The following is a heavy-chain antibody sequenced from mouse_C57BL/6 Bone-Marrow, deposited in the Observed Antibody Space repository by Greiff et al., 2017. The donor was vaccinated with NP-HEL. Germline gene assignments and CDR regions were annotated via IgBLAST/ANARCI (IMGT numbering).Heavy chain of an antibody. CDR1: GYTFTDYY. CDR2: IYPGSGNT. Sequence: QVQLKQSGAELVRPGASVKLSCKASGYTFTDYYINWVKQRPGQGLEWIARIYPGSGNTYYNEKFKGKATLTAEKSSSTAYMQLSSLTSEDSAVYFCARGDATVEGGYFDVWGTGTTVTVSS. V-gene: IGHV1-76*01. J-gene: IGHJ1*03. D-gene: IGHD1-1*01. CDR3: ARGDATVEGGYFDV.